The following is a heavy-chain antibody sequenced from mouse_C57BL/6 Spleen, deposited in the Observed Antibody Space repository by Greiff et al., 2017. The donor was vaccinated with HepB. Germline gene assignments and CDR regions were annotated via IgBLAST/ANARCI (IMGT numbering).Heavy chain of an antibody. CDR3: ARSGEREGIYYAMDY. CDR1: GYAFTNYL. Sequence: VQLQQSGAELVRPGTSVKVSCKASGYAFTNYLIEWVKQRPGQGLEWIGVINPGSGGTNYNEEFKGKATLTADKSSSTAYMQLSSLTSEDSAVYFCARSGEREGIYYAMDYWGQGTSVTVSS. D-gene: IGHD3-1*01. J-gene: IGHJ4*01. CDR2: INPGSGGT. V-gene: IGHV1-54*01.